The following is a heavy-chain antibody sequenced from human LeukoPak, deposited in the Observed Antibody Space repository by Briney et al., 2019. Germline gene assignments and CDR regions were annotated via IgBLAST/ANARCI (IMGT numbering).Heavy chain of an antibody. V-gene: IGHV3-33*01. CDR1: GFTFSSYG. CDR2: IWYDGSNK. Sequence: GGSLRLSCAASGFTFSSYGMHWVRQAPGKGLEWVAVIWYDGSNKYYADSVKGRFTISRDNSKNTLYLQMNSLRAEDTAVYYCARPHSSSRYSSPFDYWGQGTLVTVSS. CDR3: ARPHSSSRYSSPFDY. D-gene: IGHD6-13*01. J-gene: IGHJ4*02.